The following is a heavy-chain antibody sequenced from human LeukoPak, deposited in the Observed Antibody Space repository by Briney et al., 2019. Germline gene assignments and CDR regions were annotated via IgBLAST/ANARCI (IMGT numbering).Heavy chain of an antibody. Sequence: PSETLSLTCTVSGGSISSYYWSWIRQPPGKGLEWIGYIYYSGSTNYNPSLKSRVTISVDTSKNQFSLKLSSVTAADTAVYYCARGGHYYDSSGYYLYYFDYWGQGTLVTVSS. CDR2: IYYSGST. CDR3: ARGGHYYDSSGYYLYYFDY. CDR1: GGSISSYY. D-gene: IGHD3-22*01. V-gene: IGHV4-59*01. J-gene: IGHJ4*02.